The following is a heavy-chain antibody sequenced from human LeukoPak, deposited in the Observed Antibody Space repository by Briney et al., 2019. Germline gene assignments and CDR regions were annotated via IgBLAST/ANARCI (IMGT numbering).Heavy chain of an antibody. V-gene: IGHV1-46*01. CDR1: GYTFTSYY. J-gene: IGHJ3*02. Sequence: ASVKVSCKASGYTFTSYYMHWARQAPGQGLEWMGIINPSGGSTSYAQKFQGRVTMTRDMSTSTVYMELSSLRSEDTAVYYCASAGGLADAFDIWGQGTMVTVSS. CDR2: INPSGGST. D-gene: IGHD3/OR15-3a*01. CDR3: ASAGGLADAFDI.